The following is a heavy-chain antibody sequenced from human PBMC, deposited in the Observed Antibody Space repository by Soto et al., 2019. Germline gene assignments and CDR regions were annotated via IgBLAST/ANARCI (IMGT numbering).Heavy chain of an antibody. D-gene: IGHD2-2*01. Sequence: GGSLRLSCEASGFTFSNAWMNWVRQGPGKGLEWLGRIKSKVDGGTADYGAATKGRFSISRDDLKNMLYLQMNSLKPDDTAVYYCTTLSYLYYDGMDVWGQGTTVTVSS. J-gene: IGHJ6*02. CDR2: IKSKVDGGTA. CDR3: TTLSYLYYDGMDV. CDR1: GFTFSNAW. V-gene: IGHV3-15*01.